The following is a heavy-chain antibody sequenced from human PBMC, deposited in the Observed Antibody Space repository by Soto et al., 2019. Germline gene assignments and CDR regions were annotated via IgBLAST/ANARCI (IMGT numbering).Heavy chain of an antibody. V-gene: IGHV3-23*01. Sequence: QTGVFLRLSCAASGFTFSSCAMSWVRQAPGKGLEWVSAISGSGGSTYYADSVKGRFTIARDNSKNTLYLQMNSLRAEDTAVYYCAKDSYHLKRGIVVVTPFDYWGQGTLVTVSS. CDR2: ISGSGGST. CDR1: GFTFSSCA. J-gene: IGHJ4*02. D-gene: IGHD3-22*01. CDR3: AKDSYHLKRGIVVVTPFDY.